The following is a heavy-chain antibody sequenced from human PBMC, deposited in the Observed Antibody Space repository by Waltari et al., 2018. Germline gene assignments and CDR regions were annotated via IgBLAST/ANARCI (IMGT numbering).Heavy chain of an antibody. CDR3: ARYVVVTAGDY. CDR1: GFTFGTYW. J-gene: IGHJ4*02. Sequence: EVQLVESGGGLVQPGGSLRLSCEASGFTFGTYWMHLVRQAPGKGLVWVGRITGDGSGTTYAASVKGRFTISRDNVKNTLFLQMNSLRDEDTAVYYCARYVVVTAGDYWGQGALVTVSS. D-gene: IGHD2-21*02. V-gene: IGHV3-74*03. CDR2: ITGDGSGT.